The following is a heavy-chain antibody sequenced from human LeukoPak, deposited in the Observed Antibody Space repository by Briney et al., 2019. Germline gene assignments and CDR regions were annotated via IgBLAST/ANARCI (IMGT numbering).Heavy chain of an antibody. V-gene: IGHV3-7*03. J-gene: IGHJ4*02. CDR3: ARGVQLWRNFDY. CDR1: GFTFGKYW. D-gene: IGHD5-18*01. Sequence: GGSLRLSCVASGFTFGKYWMSWVRQAPGKGLEWVANIKLDGSEKNYVDSVKGRFTISRDNTKNSLYLQMNSLRAEDTALYYCARGVQLWRNFDYWGQGTLVTVSS. CDR2: IKLDGSEK.